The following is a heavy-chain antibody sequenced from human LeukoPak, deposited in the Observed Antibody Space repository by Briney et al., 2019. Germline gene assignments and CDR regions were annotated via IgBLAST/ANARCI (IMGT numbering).Heavy chain of an antibody. D-gene: IGHD2-15*01. CDR3: VLKVRFDY. CDR2: ISDSGGSA. Sequence: PGGSLRLSCAASGFTFNTYAMSWVRQAPGKGLEWVSAISDSGGSAYYADSVKGRFTISRDNSKNTLYLQMNSLRAEDTAVYYCVLKVRFDYWGQGTLVTVSS. J-gene: IGHJ4*02. CDR1: GFTFNTYA. V-gene: IGHV3-23*01.